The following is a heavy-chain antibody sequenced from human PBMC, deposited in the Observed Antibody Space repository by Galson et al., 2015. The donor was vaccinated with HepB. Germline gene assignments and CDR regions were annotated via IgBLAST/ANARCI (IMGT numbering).Heavy chain of an antibody. CDR3: ALGYSSSWASFDY. CDR2: ISSSSSTI. V-gene: IGHV3-48*01. J-gene: IGHJ4*02. Sequence: LRLSCAASGFTFSSYSMNWVRQAPGKGLEWVSYISSSSSTIYYADFVKGRFTISRDNAKNSLYLQMNSLRAEDTAVYYCALGYSSSWASFDYWGQGTLVTVSS. CDR1: GFTFSSYS. D-gene: IGHD6-13*01.